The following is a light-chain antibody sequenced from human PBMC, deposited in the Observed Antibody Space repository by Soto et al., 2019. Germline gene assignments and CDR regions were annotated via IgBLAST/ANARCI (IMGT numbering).Light chain of an antibody. CDR1: QSVSSS. J-gene: IGKJ5*01. V-gene: IGKV3-15*01. Sequence: EIVLTQSPGTLSLSPGERATLSCRASQSVSSSRLAWYRQKPGQAPRLLIYGASIRATGIPARFSGSGSWTEFTLTISSLQSEDFAVYYCQQYNTWPPITFGQGTRLEIK. CDR3: QQYNTWPPIT. CDR2: GAS.